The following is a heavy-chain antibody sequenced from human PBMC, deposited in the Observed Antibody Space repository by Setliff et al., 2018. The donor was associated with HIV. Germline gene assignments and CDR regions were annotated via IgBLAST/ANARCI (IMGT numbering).Heavy chain of an antibody. CDR1: GGSISSGSYY. V-gene: IGHV4-61*02. Sequence: SETLSLTCTVSGGSISSGSYYWSWIRQPAGKGLEWIGRLYTTGITNYIPSLKSRVTISLDTSKNQFSLKLTSVTAADTAVYYCARGPRPVDVDYYYMDVWGKGTTVTVSS. CDR3: ARGPRPVDVDYYYMDV. J-gene: IGHJ6*03. CDR2: LYTTGIT.